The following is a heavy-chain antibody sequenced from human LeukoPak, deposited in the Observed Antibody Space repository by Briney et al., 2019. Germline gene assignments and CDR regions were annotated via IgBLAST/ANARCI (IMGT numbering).Heavy chain of an antibody. J-gene: IGHJ4*02. Sequence: GGSLRLSCAASGFTFSSYGMHWVRQAPGKGLEWVGVIGYDGNNKYYADSVKGRFTISRDNSKNTLYLQMNSLRAEDTAVYYCAKSSWYSSSWYPNPLDYWGQGTLVTVSS. D-gene: IGHD6-13*01. V-gene: IGHV3-30*18. CDR3: AKSSWYSSSWYPNPLDY. CDR2: IGYDGNNK. CDR1: GFTFSSYG.